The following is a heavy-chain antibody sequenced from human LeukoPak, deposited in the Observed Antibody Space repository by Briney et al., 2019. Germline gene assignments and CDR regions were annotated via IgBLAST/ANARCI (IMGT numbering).Heavy chain of an antibody. Sequence: GASVKVSCKASGYTFTSYAMHWVRQAPGQRLEWMGWINAGNGNTKYSQEFQGRVTITRDTSASTAYMELSSLRSEDTAVYYCARAAGIFGVVNGFDYWGQGTLVTVSS. V-gene: IGHV1-3*01. D-gene: IGHD3-3*01. CDR1: GYTFTSYA. J-gene: IGHJ4*02. CDR3: ARAAGIFGVVNGFDY. CDR2: INAGNGNT.